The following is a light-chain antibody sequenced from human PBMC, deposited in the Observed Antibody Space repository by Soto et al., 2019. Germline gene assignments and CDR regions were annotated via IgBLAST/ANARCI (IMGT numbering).Light chain of an antibody. CDR2: EVS. Sequence: QSVLTQPASVSGSPGQSITISCTGTSSDVGSDNLVSWYQQHPGKAPKFIIYEVSQRPAVVSYRFSGSKSGNTAYLTISGLHAEDEADYYCCSYAGSITYVFGTGTKLTVL. CDR1: SSDVGSDNL. CDR3: CSYAGSITYV. V-gene: IGLV2-23*02. J-gene: IGLJ1*01.